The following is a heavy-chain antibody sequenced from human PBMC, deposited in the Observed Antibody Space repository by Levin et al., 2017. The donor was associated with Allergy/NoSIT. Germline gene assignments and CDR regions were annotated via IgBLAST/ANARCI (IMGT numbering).Heavy chain of an antibody. J-gene: IGHJ3*02. Sequence: SETLSLTCPVSGGSVTSSSYYWAWIRQPPGKGLEWIASIYNSGTTYYNPSLKSRVTLSVDSSTNQFSLHLTSVTAAATAVYYCARGLPNYYASGGSFAFDIWGQGRMVTVSS. D-gene: IGHD3-10*01. V-gene: IGHV4-39*07. CDR2: IYNSGTT. CDR3: ARGLPNYYASGGSFAFDI. CDR1: GGSVTSSSYY.